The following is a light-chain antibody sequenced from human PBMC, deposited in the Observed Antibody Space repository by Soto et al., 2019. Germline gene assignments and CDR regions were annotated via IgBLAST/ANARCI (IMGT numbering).Light chain of an antibody. J-gene: IGKJ1*01. V-gene: IGKV3-15*01. CDR1: QSVSSN. Sequence: EIVMTQSPATLSVSPGERATLSCRASQSVSSNLAWYQQKPGQAPRLLIYGASTRATGIPARFSGSGSGTEFTLTISCLQSEDFVVYYCQQYNNWPPWTFGQGTKVEIK. CDR3: QQYNNWPPWT. CDR2: GAS.